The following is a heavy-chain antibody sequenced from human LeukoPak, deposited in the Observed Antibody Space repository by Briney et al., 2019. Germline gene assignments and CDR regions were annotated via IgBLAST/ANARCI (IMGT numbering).Heavy chain of an antibody. CDR2: IYPGDSNT. V-gene: IGHV5-51*01. Sequence: GASLRISCKGSGYSFTSYWIGWVRQMPGKGLGWMGIIYPGDSNTRYSPSFQGQVTISADNSTSTAYLQWSSLKASDNARYYCARRGDFGVRDAFDIWGQGTMVTVSS. CDR1: GYSFTSYW. J-gene: IGHJ3*02. D-gene: IGHD2-8*01. CDR3: ARRGDFGVRDAFDI.